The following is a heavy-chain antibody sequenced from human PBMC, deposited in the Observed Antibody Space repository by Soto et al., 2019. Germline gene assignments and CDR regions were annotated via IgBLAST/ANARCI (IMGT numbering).Heavy chain of an antibody. Sequence: QMQLVQSGPEVKKPGTSVKVSCKASGFTFTSSAVQWVRQARGQRLEWIGWIVVGSGNTNYAQKFQERVTITRDMSTSTAYMELSSLRSEDTAVYYCAAGDPRSLPVLDYWGQGTLVTVSS. CDR1: GFTFTSSA. D-gene: IGHD2-15*01. CDR2: IVVGSGNT. V-gene: IGHV1-58*01. CDR3: AAGDPRSLPVLDY. J-gene: IGHJ4*02.